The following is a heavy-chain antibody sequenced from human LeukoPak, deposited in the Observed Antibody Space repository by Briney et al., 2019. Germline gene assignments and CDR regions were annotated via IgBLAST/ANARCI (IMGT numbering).Heavy chain of an antibody. CDR1: GFTFSNAW. Sequence: GGSLRLSCAASGFTFSNAWMNWVRQAPGKGLECVGRIKSKTDGGTTDYAAPVKGRFTISRDDSKNTLYLQMNSLKTEDTAVYYCTTILGLLITTNYWGQGTLVTVSS. J-gene: IGHJ4*02. CDR2: IKSKTDGGTT. CDR3: TTILGLLITTNY. V-gene: IGHV3-15*07. D-gene: IGHD5/OR15-5a*01.